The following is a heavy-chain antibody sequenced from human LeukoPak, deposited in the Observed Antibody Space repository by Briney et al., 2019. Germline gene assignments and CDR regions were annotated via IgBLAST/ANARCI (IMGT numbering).Heavy chain of an antibody. J-gene: IGHJ4*02. CDR2: IHNSGTT. CDR1: GGSIGRSSYY. V-gene: IGHV4-39*01. Sequence: NPSETLSLNCTVSGGSIGRSSYYWGRIPQPPGKGLEWIGSIHNSGTTYYNPSLNSRVTISVDTSKNQFSLKLSSVTAADTASYYCARRREMATIYFAYWGQGILVTVSS. CDR3: ARRREMATIYFAY. D-gene: IGHD5-24*01.